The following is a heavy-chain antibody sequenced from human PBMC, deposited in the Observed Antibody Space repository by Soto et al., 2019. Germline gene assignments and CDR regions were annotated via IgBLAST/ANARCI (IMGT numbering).Heavy chain of an antibody. Sequence: QVQLQESGPGLVKPSETLSLTCTVSGGSVTSYYWSWIRQPPGKGLEWIGYIYYSGSTNYNPSLKSRVTISVDTSKNQFSLKLSSVTAADTAVYYCARAGYGDYGRYAFDIWGQVTVVTVSS. D-gene: IGHD4-17*01. CDR1: GGSVTSYY. CDR2: IYYSGST. V-gene: IGHV4-59*02. CDR3: ARAGYGDYGRYAFDI. J-gene: IGHJ3*02.